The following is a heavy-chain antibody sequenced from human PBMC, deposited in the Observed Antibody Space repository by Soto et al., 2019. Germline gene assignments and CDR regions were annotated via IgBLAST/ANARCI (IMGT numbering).Heavy chain of an antibody. CDR1: GGSISSGGYS. Sequence: QLQLQESGSGLVKPSQTLSLTCAVSGGSISSGGYSWSWIRQPPGKGLEWIGYIYHRGSTYYNPSLKRRVTIAVDRSKNPFSLKLSSVTAADTALYYCARDASRYCSGGSCYTEAFDIWGQGTMVTVSS. J-gene: IGHJ3*02. CDR2: IYHRGST. CDR3: ARDASRYCSGGSCYTEAFDI. D-gene: IGHD2-15*01. V-gene: IGHV4-30-2*01.